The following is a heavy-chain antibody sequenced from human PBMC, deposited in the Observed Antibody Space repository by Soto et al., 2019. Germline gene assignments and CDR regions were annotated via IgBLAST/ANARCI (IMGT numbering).Heavy chain of an antibody. CDR1: GGTFGSYA. Sequence: SVKVSCKASGGTFGSYAISWVRQAPGQGLEWMGGIIPIFGTANYAQKFQGRVTITADESTSTAYMELSSLRSEDTAVYYCARGPRYDTTEYYFDYWGQGTLVTVSS. CDR3: ARGPRYDTTEYYFDY. D-gene: IGHD3-22*01. CDR2: IIPIFGTA. V-gene: IGHV1-69*13. J-gene: IGHJ4*02.